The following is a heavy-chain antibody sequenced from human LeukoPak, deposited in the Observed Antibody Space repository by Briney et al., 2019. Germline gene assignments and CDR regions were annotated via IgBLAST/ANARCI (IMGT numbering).Heavy chain of an antibody. V-gene: IGHV3-23*01. D-gene: IGHD2-15*01. J-gene: IGHJ4*02. Sequence: GGSLRLSCAASGFTFNTYAMSWVRQAPGKGLEWLSAISVSGDDMFYADSVKGRFTISRDNSGNTLYLHINNLRAEDTAIYYCARYCPASSCYGGFDYWGQGTLVTVSS. CDR1: GFTFNTYA. CDR3: ARYCPASSCYGGFDY. CDR2: ISVSGDDM.